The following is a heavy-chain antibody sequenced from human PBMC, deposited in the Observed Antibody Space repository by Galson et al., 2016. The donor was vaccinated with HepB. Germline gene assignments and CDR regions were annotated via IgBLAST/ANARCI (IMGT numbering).Heavy chain of an antibody. V-gene: IGHV3-66*01. D-gene: IGHD1-1*01. CDR3: TTGPRGY. J-gene: IGHJ4*02. CDR2: IYSGGTT. CDR1: GFIVSSNY. Sequence: SLRLSCAASGFIVSSNYMSWVRQAPGKGLEVVSVIYSGGTTYYADSVKGRFTISRDNSKNTLYLQMNSLKAEDTAVYYCTTGPRGYWGQGTLVTVSS.